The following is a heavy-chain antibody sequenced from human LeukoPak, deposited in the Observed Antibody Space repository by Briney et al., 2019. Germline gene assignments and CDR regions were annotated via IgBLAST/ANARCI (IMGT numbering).Heavy chain of an antibody. CDR1: GLTFSDYY. V-gene: IGHV3-11*01. CDR2: ISSSGSTI. Sequence: GGSLRLSCAASGLTFSDYYMSWIRQAPGKGLEWVSYISSSGSTIYYADSVKGRFTISRDNAKNSLYLQMNSLRAEDTAVYYCARDRNWAHTIWDAFDIWGQGTMVTVSS. D-gene: IGHD7-27*01. J-gene: IGHJ3*02. CDR3: ARDRNWAHTIWDAFDI.